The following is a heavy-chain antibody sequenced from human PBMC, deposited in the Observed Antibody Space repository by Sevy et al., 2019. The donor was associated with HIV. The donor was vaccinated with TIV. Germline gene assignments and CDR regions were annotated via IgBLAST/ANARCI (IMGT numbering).Heavy chain of an antibody. Sequence: GESLKISCVVSGLTFSSDSMNWVRQAPGKGLEWLAYISSSSRTIYYADSVEGRFTISRDNDKKSVFLQMNNLRDEDSATYYCARDVDTPFVRSSDSWGQGTLVTVSS. CDR3: ARDVDTPFVRSSDS. CDR1: GLTFSSDS. J-gene: IGHJ4*02. V-gene: IGHV3-48*02. CDR2: ISSSSRTI. D-gene: IGHD5-18*01.